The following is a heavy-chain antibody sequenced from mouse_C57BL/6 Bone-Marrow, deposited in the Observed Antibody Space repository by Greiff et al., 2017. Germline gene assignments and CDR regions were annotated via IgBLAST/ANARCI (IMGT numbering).Heavy chain of an antibody. Sequence: QVQLKQSGAELARPGASVKMSCKASGYTFTSYTMHWVKQRPGQGLEWIGYINPSSGSTKYNQKFKDKATLTADKSSSTAYMQLSSLTSEDSAVYYCARSYGSSYFDYWGQGTTLTVSS. V-gene: IGHV1-4*01. CDR3: ARSYGSSYFDY. CDR2: INPSSGST. D-gene: IGHD1-1*01. CDR1: GYTFTSYT. J-gene: IGHJ2*01.